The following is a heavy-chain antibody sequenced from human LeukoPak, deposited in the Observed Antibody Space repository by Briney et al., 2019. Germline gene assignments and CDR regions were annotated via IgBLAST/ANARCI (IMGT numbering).Heavy chain of an antibody. V-gene: IGHV4-59*08. D-gene: IGHD6-19*01. CDR3: ARHLGSGWYFDAFDI. CDR1: GASMRSYY. J-gene: IGHJ3*02. CDR2: ISYSGST. Sequence: SETLSLTCTVSGASMRSYYWNWIRQPPGKGLEWIGYISYSGSTNYSPSLKSRLTISVDTSKNQFSLKLSSVTAADTAVYYCARHLGSGWYFDAFDIWGQGTMVTVSS.